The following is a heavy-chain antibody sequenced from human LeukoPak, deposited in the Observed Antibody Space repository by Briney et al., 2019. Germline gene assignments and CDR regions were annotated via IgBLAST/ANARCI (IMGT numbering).Heavy chain of an antibody. V-gene: IGHV1-2*02. CDR2: INPNSGGT. CDR1: GYTFTGYY. CDR3: ARDPNYGGNLGEFDY. Sequence: ASVKVPCKASGYTFTGYYMHWVRQAPGQGLEWMGWINPNSGGTNYAQKFQGRVTMTRDTSISTAYMELSRLRSDDTAVYYCARDPNYGGNLGEFDYWGQGTLVTVSS. D-gene: IGHD4-23*01. J-gene: IGHJ4*02.